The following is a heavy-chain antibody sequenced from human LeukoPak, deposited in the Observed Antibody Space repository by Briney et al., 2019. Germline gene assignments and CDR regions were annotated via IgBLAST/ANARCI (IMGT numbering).Heavy chain of an antibody. D-gene: IGHD6-13*01. CDR1: GFTFSDYY. CDR2: ISSSSSYT. Sequence: GGSLRLSCAASGFTFSDYYMSWIRQAPGKRLEWVSYISSSSSYTNYADSVKGRFTISRDNAKNSLYLQMNSLRAEDTAVYYCARALETGYSSSWYSLTFDYWGQGTLVTVSS. CDR3: ARALETGYSSSWYSLTFDY. V-gene: IGHV3-11*06. J-gene: IGHJ4*02.